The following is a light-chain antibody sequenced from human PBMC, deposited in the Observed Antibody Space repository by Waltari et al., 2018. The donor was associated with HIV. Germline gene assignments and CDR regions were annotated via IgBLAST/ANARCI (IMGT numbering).Light chain of an antibody. Sequence: QSVLTQPPSVSAAPGQPVTISCSGSSSNIGNNYVSWYQQCPGTAPKLLIFVNNKRNAGIPNRYSASKSGTSATLGMTGLQTGDEDDDYCGTWENSRSAGVLFGGGTKLTVL. CDR3: GTWENSRSAGVL. CDR1: SSNIGNNY. CDR2: VNN. V-gene: IGLV1-51*01. J-gene: IGLJ2*01.